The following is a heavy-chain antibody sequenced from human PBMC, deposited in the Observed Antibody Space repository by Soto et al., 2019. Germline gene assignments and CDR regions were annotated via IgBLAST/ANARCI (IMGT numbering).Heavy chain of an antibody. J-gene: IGHJ6*02. CDR1: GFTFSNAW. Sequence: PGGSLRLSCTASGFTFSNAWMNWVRQAPGKGLEWVGRIKSKTDGGTTDYAAPVKGRFTISRDDSKNTLYLQMNSLKTEDTAVYYCTTRYYYDSSGYYYYYYGMDVWGQGTTVTVSS. D-gene: IGHD3-22*01. CDR2: IKSKTDGGTT. CDR3: TTRYYYDSSGYYYYYYGMDV. V-gene: IGHV3-15*07.